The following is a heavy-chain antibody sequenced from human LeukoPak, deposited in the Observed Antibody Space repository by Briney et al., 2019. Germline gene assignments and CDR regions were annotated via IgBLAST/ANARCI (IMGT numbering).Heavy chain of an antibody. Sequence: SQTLSLTCAISGDSVSSKSASWTWIRQSPSRGLEWLGRTYSRSKWFNDYAVSVKSRISINPDTSKNQFSLHLTSVTPDDTAVYYCARGTGSLDYRGQGTLVTVSS. CDR2: TYSRSKWFN. J-gene: IGHJ4*02. D-gene: IGHD1-26*01. CDR3: ARGTGSLDY. CDR1: GDSVSSKSAS. V-gene: IGHV6-1*01.